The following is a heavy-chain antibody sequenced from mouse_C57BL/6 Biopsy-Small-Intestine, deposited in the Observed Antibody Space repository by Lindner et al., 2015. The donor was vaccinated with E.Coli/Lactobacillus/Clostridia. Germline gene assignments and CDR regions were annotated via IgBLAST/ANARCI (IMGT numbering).Heavy chain of an antibody. J-gene: IGHJ4*01. D-gene: IGHD2-5*01. CDR3: AREGAYYSNYEAMDY. CDR2: IYPRSGNT. Sequence: VQLQESGAELARPGASVKLSCKASGYTFTTYGINWVKQRTGQGLEWIGEIYPRSGNTYYHENFKGKATLTADKSSSTAYMELRSLTSEDSAVYFCAREGAYYSNYEAMDYWGQGTSVTVSS. V-gene: IGHV1-81*01. CDR1: GYTFTTYG.